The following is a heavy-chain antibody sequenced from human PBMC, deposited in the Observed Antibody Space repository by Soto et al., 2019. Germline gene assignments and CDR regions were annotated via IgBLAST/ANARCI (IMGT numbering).Heavy chain of an antibody. V-gene: IGHV1-69*02. Sequence: QVQLVQSVAEVKKPGSSVKVSCKASGGTFSSYTISWVRQAPGQGLEWMGRIIPILGIANYAQKFQGRVTITAHKSTSTDYMELSSLRSEDTAVYYCASDLGRNLMDVWGKGTTGPVSS. CDR1: GGTFSSYT. J-gene: IGHJ6*03. D-gene: IGHD1-1*01. CDR2: IIPILGIA. CDR3: ASDLGRNLMDV.